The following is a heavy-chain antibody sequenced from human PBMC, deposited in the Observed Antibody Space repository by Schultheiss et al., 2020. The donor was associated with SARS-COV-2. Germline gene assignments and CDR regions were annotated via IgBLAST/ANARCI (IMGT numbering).Heavy chain of an antibody. CDR2: IYYSGST. Sequence: SETLSLTCAVYGGSFSGYYWSWIRQPPGKGLEWIGYIYYSGSTNYNPSLKSRVTISVDTSKNQFSLKLSSVTAADTAVYYCASLRIPATTIDYWGQGTLVTVSS. CDR1: GGSFSGYY. CDR3: ASLRIPATTIDY. V-gene: IGHV4-59*12. D-gene: IGHD2-2*01. J-gene: IGHJ4*02.